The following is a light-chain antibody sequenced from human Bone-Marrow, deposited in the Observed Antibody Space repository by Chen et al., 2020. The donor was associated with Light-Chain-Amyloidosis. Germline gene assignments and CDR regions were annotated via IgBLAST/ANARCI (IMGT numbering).Light chain of an antibody. V-gene: IGLV3-25*03. CDR1: DLPTKY. Sequence: SYELTPPPSVSVSPGQTASITCSGDDLPTKYAYWYQQKPGQAPVLVIDRDTERPSGISERLSGSSSGTTATLTISGVQAEDEADYHCQSADSSGTYGVIFGGGTKLTVL. CDR3: QSADSSGTYGVI. J-gene: IGLJ2*01. CDR2: RDT.